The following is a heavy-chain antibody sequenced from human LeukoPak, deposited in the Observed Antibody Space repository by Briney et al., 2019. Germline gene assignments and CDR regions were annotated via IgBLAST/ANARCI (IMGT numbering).Heavy chain of an antibody. V-gene: IGHV4-59*01. CDR1: GGSISSYY. J-gene: IGHJ4*02. CDR3: ARDTLTDY. CDR2: IYYSGST. Sequence: SETLSLTCTVSGGSISSYYWSWIRQPPGKGLEWIGYIYYSGSTNYNPSLKSRVTISVDTSKNQFSLKLSSVTAADTAVYYCARDTLTDYWGQGTLVTVSS. D-gene: IGHD3-16*01.